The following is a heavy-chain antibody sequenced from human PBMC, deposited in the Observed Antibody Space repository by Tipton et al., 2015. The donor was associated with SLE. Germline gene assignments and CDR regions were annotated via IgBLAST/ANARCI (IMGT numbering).Heavy chain of an antibody. J-gene: IGHJ4*02. D-gene: IGHD2-15*01. CDR1: GFGFNSYA. CDR2: ISFDGSNK. V-gene: IGHV3-30*04. Sequence: LSLTCAASGFGFNSYAMNWVRQAPGKGLEWVAVISFDGSNKHYADSVRGRSTVSRDNPNNTLYLQMNSLRAEDTAVYYCARGDCSGGRCSFDYWGQGSRVTVSS. CDR3: ARGDCSGGRCSFDY.